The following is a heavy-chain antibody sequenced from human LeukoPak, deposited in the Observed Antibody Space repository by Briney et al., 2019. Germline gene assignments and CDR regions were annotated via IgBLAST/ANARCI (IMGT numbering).Heavy chain of an antibody. J-gene: IGHJ4*02. CDR1: GYTFTSYY. V-gene: IGHV1-46*01. CDR3: ARDADIVVVVAAPFDY. CDR2: INPSGGST. Sequence: GASVKVSCKASGYTFTSYYMHWVRQAPGQGLEWMGIINPSGGSTSYAQKLQGRVTMTTDTSTSTAYMELRSLRSDDTAVYYCARDADIVVVVAAPFDYWGQGTLVTVSS. D-gene: IGHD2-15*01.